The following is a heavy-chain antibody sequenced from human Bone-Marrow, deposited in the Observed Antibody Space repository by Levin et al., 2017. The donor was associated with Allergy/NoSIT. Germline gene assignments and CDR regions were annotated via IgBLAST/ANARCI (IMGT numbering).Heavy chain of an antibody. CDR1: GGSISSGTYY. CDR3: ARESYDYVWGAYLRAFAI. J-gene: IGHJ3*02. D-gene: IGHD3-16*02. V-gene: IGHV4-61*02. Sequence: SETLSLTCTVSGGSISSGTYYWSWIRQPAGKGLEWIGRIYTSGSTNYNHSLKSRVTISADTSKNQVSLKLTSVTAADTAVYYCARESYDYVWGAYLRAFAIWGQGTMVTVSS. CDR2: IYTSGST.